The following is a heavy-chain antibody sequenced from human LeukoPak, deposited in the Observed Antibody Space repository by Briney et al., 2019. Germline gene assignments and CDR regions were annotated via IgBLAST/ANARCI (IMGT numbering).Heavy chain of an antibody. J-gene: IGHJ6*03. CDR3: ARALPHVRSGYYYYYMDV. CDR1: GYTFTSYY. Sequence: GASVTVSCKASGYTFTSYYIHWVRQAPGQGLEWMGLIKPSGGSTDYAQKFQGRVTITRDTYTSTVYREVKRLRSDDTDVYHCARALPHVRSGYYYYYMDVWGKGTTVTISS. CDR2: IKPSGGST. V-gene: IGHV1-46*01. D-gene: IGHD6-25*01.